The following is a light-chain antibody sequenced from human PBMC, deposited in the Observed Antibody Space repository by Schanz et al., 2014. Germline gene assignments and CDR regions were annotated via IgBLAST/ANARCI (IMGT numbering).Light chain of an antibody. CDR2: DAS. CDR3: QQYKSWPPKLT. Sequence: DIQMTQSPSTLSASVGDRVTITCRASQSISSWLAWYQQKPGKAPKLLIYDASSLESGVPSRFSGSGSGTEFTLTISSLQPDDFAVYYCQQYKSWPPKLTFGQGTRVEIK. V-gene: IGKV1-5*01. J-gene: IGKJ1*01. CDR1: QSISSW.